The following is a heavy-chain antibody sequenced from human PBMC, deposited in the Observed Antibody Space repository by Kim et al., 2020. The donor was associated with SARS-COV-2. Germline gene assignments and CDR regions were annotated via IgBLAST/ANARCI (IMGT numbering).Heavy chain of an antibody. CDR3: ARDWGSGWGE. Sequence: GVSLRLSCAASGFTFSSYAMHWVRQAPGKGLEWVAVISYDGSNKYYADSVKGRFTISRDNSKNTLYLQMNSLRAEDTAVYYCARDWGSGWGEWGQGTLVTVSS. D-gene: IGHD6-19*01. J-gene: IGHJ4*02. CDR1: GFTFSSYA. CDR2: ISYDGSNK. V-gene: IGHV3-30-3*01.